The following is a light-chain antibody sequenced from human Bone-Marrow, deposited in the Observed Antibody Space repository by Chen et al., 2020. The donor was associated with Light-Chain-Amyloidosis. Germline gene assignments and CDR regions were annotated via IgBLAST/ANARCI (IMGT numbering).Light chain of an antibody. J-gene: IGKJ1*01. CDR3: QQYKTYST. CDR2: WPS. V-gene: IGKV1-5*03. CDR1: QKISRW. Sequence: DIQMTQSPSTLSASVGDRVTITCRASQKISRWLAWYQQKPRKAPTLLIYWPSTFEPGVPSRFSSRGSGTEFTLTISSLQPADFATDYCQQYKTYSTFGPGTKVEI.